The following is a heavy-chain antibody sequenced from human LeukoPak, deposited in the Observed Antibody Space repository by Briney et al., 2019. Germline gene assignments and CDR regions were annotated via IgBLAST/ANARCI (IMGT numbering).Heavy chain of an antibody. CDR3: AKAAGGGAAPPCFDH. Sequence: GGSLRLSCAASGFTFSSYWMHWVRQAPGKGLVWVSRINGDGSSTSYADSVKGRFTISRDNAKNTLYLQMNSLRAEDTAVYYCAKAAGGGAAPPCFDHWGQGTLVTVSS. J-gene: IGHJ4*02. V-gene: IGHV3-74*01. CDR2: INGDGSST. CDR1: GFTFSSYW. D-gene: IGHD1-26*01.